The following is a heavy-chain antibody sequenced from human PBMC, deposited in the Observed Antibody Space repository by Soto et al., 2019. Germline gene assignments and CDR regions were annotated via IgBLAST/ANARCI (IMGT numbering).Heavy chain of an antibody. CDR1: GGSVSSGSYY. V-gene: IGHV4-61*01. CDR3: ARCTTGGTGFDN. CDR2: ISYSGNT. Sequence: SETLSLTCTVSGGSVSSGSYYWSWIRQPPGKGLEWIGFISYSGNTNYNSSLKSRVTISKDTSENQFSLKVSSVTAADTAVYYCARCTTGGTGFDNWGQGTLVTVSS. J-gene: IGHJ4*02. D-gene: IGHD1-1*01.